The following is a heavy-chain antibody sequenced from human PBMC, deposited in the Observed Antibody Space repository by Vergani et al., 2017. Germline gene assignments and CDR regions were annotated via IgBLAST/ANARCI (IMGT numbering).Heavy chain of an antibody. D-gene: IGHD3-10*01. CDR3: ARAVYGSHYMDV. CDR1: GGSISSGSYY. CDR2: IYTSESS. V-gene: IGHV4-61*02. J-gene: IGHJ6*03. Sequence: QVQLQESGPGLVKPSQTLSLTCTVSGGSISSGSYYWSWIRQPAGKGLEWIGHIYTSESSNYNPSLKSRVTISVDTSKNQFSLKLSSVTAADTAVYYCARAVYGSHYMDVWGKGTTVTVSS.